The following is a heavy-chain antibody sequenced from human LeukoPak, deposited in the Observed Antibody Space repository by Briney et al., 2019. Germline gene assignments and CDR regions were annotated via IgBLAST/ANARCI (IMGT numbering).Heavy chain of an antibody. Sequence: GGSLRLSCAVSGFTFSSYWMSWARQGPGKGLEWVANIKQDGSEIYYVDSVKGRFTISRDNAKSSLYLQMNSLRAEDTAVYYCARDDRYTSWNWGQGTLVTVSS. J-gene: IGHJ4*02. CDR1: GFTFSSYW. CDR2: IKQDGSEI. V-gene: IGHV3-7*05. CDR3: ARDDRYTSWN. D-gene: IGHD5-18*01.